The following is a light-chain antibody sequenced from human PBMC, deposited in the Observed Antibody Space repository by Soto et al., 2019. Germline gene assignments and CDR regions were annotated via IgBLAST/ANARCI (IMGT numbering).Light chain of an antibody. J-gene: IGKJ4*01. Sequence: AIQMTQSPSYMATSVGDSIPIACRASQGIRNDLSWYQQKPGKAPKLLIYAAASLESGVPSRFSGSGSATDFTLTITGLQPEDFATYYCLQNYIYPLTFGGGTKVDIK. CDR1: QGIRND. CDR3: LQNYIYPLT. CDR2: AAA. V-gene: IGKV1-6*01.